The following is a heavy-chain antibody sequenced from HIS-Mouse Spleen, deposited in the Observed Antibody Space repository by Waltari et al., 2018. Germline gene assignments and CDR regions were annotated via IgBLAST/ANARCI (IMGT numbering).Heavy chain of an antibody. CDR2: IWYDGSNK. CDR1: GFPFGSYG. J-gene: IGHJ4*02. CDR3: AKVGHSSSWYYFDY. Sequence: QVQLVESGGGVVQPGRSLRLPCAASGFPFGSYGMPWVRQAPGKGLEWVAVIWYDGSNKYYADSVKGRFTISRDNSKNTLYLQMNSLRAEDTAVYYCAKVGHSSSWYYFDYWGQGTLVTVSS. V-gene: IGHV3-33*06. D-gene: IGHD6-13*01.